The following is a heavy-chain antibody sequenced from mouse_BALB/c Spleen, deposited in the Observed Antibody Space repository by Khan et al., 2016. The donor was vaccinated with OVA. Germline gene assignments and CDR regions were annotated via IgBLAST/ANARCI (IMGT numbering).Heavy chain of an antibody. CDR2: INPSTGYT. J-gene: IGHJ3*01. V-gene: IGHV1-7*01. D-gene: IGHD1-1*01. CDR1: GYPFTSYW. Sequence: QVQLQQSGAELAKPGASVKMSCKASGYPFTSYWMHWVKQRPGQGLEWIGYINPSTGYTEYNQKFKDKAPLTADKSSSTAYMQLSSLTSEDSAVYYCGRGHYGSSSFAYWGQGTLVTVSA. CDR3: GRGHYGSSSFAY.